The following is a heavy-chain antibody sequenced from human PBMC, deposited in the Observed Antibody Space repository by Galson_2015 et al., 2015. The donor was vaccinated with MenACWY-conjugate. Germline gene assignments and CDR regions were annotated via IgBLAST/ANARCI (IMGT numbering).Heavy chain of an antibody. CDR1: GFTFSSYS. CDR3: AKDLSARGSGYRTIPDS. V-gene: IGHV3-23*01. J-gene: IGHJ4*02. CDR2: ISGSGGST. D-gene: IGHD3-3*01. Sequence: SLRLSCAASGFTFSSYSMNWVRQAPGKGLEWVSAISGSGGSTYSADSVKGRFTISRDNSKNTLYLQMNSLRTEDTAVYYCAKDLSARGSGYRTIPDSWGQGTLVTVST.